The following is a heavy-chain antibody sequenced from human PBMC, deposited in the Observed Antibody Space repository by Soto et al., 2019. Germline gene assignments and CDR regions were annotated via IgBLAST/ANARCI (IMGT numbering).Heavy chain of an antibody. J-gene: IGHJ6*02. V-gene: IGHV4-30-4*08. D-gene: IGHD4-17*01. CDR2: IYYNGNT. Sequence: QVQLQESGPGLVKPSQTLSLTCTVSGGSITNDDYYWSCIRQPPGKGLEWIGHIYYNGNTYYNPSLKGRLTMSLDTSQNQFSLHLTSVIAADSASYFCARATTVTSSFFYYGLDVWGQGTTVTVSS. CDR1: GGSITNDDYY. CDR3: ARATTVTSSFFYYGLDV.